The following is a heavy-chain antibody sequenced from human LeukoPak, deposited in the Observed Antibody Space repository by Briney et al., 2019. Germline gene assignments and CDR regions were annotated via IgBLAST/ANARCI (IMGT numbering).Heavy chain of an antibody. J-gene: IGHJ5*02. V-gene: IGHV4-31*03. D-gene: IGHD2-2*01. CDR2: IYYSGST. CDR1: GGSISSTGYY. Sequence: ASETLSLTCTVSGGSISSTGYYWSWIRQHPGKGLEWIGYIYYSGSTYYNPSLKSRVSLSVDTSKNQFSLKLSSVTAADTAVYYCARASRIVVVPAAIPNWFDPWGQGTLVTVSS. CDR3: ARASRIVVVPAAIPNWFDP.